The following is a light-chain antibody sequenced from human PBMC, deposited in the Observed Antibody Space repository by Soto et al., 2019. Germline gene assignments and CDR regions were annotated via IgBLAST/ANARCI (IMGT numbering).Light chain of an antibody. Sequence: QSALTQPASVSGSPGLSIAISCTGTSSDVGGYNSVSWYQQHPGKAPKLMIYDVSNRPSGVSNRFSGSKSGNTASLTISGPQAEDEGDYYCSSYTTGGSYVFGTGTKLTVL. CDR1: SSDVGGYNS. CDR2: DVS. V-gene: IGLV2-14*01. CDR3: SSYTTGGSYV. J-gene: IGLJ1*01.